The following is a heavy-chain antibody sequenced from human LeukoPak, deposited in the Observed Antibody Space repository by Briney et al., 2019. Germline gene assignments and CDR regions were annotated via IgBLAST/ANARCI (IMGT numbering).Heavy chain of an antibody. CDR3: ARDYSGSYFDY. D-gene: IGHD1-26*01. J-gene: IGHJ4*02. V-gene: IGHV3-7*01. Sequence: LPGGSLRLSCVASGYSFNNYAMNWVRQAPGKGLEWVANIKQDGSEKYYVDSVKGRFTINRDNAKNSLYLQMNSLRAEDTAVYYCARDYSGSYFDYWGQGTLVTVSS. CDR2: IKQDGSEK. CDR1: GYSFNNYA.